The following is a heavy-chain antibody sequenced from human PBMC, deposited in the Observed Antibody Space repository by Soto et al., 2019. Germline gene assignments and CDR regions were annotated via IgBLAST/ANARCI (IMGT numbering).Heavy chain of an antibody. CDR2: ISSSSDTI. Sequence: EVQLVESGGGLVQPGGSLRLSCTASGFTFSSFSMNWVRQAPGKRLEWVSYISSSSDTIYYADSVKGRFTISRDNAKNSLYLQTNSLRAEDTAVYYCARDKRVQLERPTKFDYWGQGTLVTVSS. CDR3: ARDKRVQLERPTKFDY. V-gene: IGHV3-48*01. D-gene: IGHD1-1*01. CDR1: GFTFSSFS. J-gene: IGHJ4*02.